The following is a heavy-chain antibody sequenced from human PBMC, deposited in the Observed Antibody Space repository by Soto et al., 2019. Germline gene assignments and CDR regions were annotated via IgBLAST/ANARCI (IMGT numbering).Heavy chain of an antibody. V-gene: IGHV3-23*01. CDR2: ISGRGGST. D-gene: IGHD6-13*01. J-gene: IGHJ6*02. CDR3: ARLGLSSSTYYYGMDV. Sequence: GGSLRLSCTASGFTFSNYAMSWVRQAPDKGLEWVSAISGRGGSTYYADSVKGRFTISRDNSKNMLFLQMNSLKASDTAMYYCARLGLSSSTYYYGMDVWGQGTTVTVSS. CDR1: GFTFSNYA.